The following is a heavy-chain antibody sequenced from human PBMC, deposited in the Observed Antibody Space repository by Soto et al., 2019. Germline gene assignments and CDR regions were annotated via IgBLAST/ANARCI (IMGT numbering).Heavy chain of an antibody. J-gene: IGHJ4*02. V-gene: IGHV3-48*02. CDR3: VRDHDGISDFDY. Sequence: GGSLRLSCVASGFTFSTYGMNWVRQAPGQGLEWVSYIGKSGSDTHYAGSVKGRFTISRDNAKNALYLQMSSLRDEDTAVYFCVRDHDGISDFDYWGQGTQVTVS. CDR1: GFTFSTYG. D-gene: IGHD1-1*01. CDR2: IGKSGSDT.